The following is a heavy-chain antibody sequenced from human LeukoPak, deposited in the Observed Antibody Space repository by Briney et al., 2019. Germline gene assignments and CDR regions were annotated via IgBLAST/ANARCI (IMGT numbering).Heavy chain of an antibody. CDR2: ISAYNCNT. V-gene: IGHV1-18*01. Sequence: PGASVTVSCKASGYTFTSYVISWVRQAPGQGLEGMGWISAYNCNTNYAQKLQGRVTMTTEKSTSTAYMDLRSLRYDDTAVYYCARGVPEEFVVPAFDIWGQGTMVTVSS. CDR3: ARGVPEEFVVPAFDI. CDR1: GYTFTSYV. J-gene: IGHJ3*02. D-gene: IGHD2-2*01.